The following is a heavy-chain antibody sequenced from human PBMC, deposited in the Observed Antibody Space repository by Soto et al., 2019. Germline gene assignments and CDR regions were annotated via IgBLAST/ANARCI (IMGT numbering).Heavy chain of an antibody. CDR1: GGTFSSYA. D-gene: IGHD2-2*01. CDR2: IIPIFGTA. V-gene: IGHV1-69*05. CDR3: ARDQDIVVVPAAIGWFDP. Sequence: SVKVSCKASGGTFSSYAISWVRQAPGQGLEWMGGIIPIFGTANYAQKLQGRVTMTTDTSTSTAYMELRSLRSDDTAVYYCARDQDIVVVPAAIGWFDPWGQGTLVTVSS. J-gene: IGHJ5*02.